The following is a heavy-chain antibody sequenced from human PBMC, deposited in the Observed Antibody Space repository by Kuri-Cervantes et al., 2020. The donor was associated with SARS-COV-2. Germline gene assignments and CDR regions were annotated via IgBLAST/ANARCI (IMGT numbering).Heavy chain of an antibody. Sequence: ESLKISCSASGFTFSSYAMHWVRQAPGKGLEWVSAISGSGGSTYYADSVKGRFTISRDNSKNTLYLQMNSLRAEDTAVYYCARDTYYGSGSYYFSASWYFDLWGRGTLVTVSS. CDR1: GFTFSSYA. D-gene: IGHD3-10*01. J-gene: IGHJ2*01. CDR3: ARDTYYGSGSYYFSASWYFDL. V-gene: IGHV3-23*01. CDR2: ISGSGGST.